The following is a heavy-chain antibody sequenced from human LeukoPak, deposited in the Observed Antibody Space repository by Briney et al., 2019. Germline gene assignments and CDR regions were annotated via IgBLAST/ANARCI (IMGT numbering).Heavy chain of an antibody. J-gene: IGHJ2*01. D-gene: IGHD2-15*01. CDR1: GFTFTSSS. Sequence: VASVTVSCKASGFTFTSSSVQWVRQARGQRLEWIGWIVVGSGNTNYAQKFQERVTITRDMSTSTAYMELSSLRSEDTAVYYCTAQGYCSGGSCYSFYWYFDLWGRGTLVTVSS. CDR2: IVVGSGNT. V-gene: IGHV1-58*01. CDR3: TAQGYCSGGSCYSFYWYFDL.